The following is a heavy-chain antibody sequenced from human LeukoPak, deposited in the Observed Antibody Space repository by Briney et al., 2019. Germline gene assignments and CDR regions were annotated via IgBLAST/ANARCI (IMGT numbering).Heavy chain of an antibody. CDR2: INTNGRTT. Sequence: PGGSLRLSCAASGFTFSSYVMSWVRQAPGKGLECVSIINTNGRTTYYADSVKGRFTISRDNSKNTLYLQMNSLRAEDTAVYYWAKHPESGNFDYWGRGTLVTVSS. CDR1: GFTFSSYV. J-gene: IGHJ4*02. CDR3: AKHPESGNFDY. D-gene: IGHD1-14*01. V-gene: IGHV3-23*05.